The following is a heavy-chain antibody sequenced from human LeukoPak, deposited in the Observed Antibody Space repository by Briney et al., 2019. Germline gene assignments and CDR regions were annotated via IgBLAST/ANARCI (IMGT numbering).Heavy chain of an antibody. Sequence: ASVKVSCKASGFTFTTSAMQWARQARGQRLEWIGWIFVGSGNTNYAQKFQERVTITRDMSTSTAYMELSSLRSEDTAVYYCAAAYRYFYDRGGYFDYWGQGTLVTVSS. CDR2: IFVGSGNT. D-gene: IGHD3-22*01. CDR3: AAAYRYFYDRGGYFDY. V-gene: IGHV1-58*02. J-gene: IGHJ4*02. CDR1: GFTFTTSA.